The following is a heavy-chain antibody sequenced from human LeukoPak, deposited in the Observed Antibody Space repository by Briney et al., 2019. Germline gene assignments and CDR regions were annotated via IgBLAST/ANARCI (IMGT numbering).Heavy chain of an antibody. CDR2: AGWAGGTT. CDR3: AKELDTMFFDY. Sequence: GGSLRPSCVISGLNFDRYTIHCVRPAPGKGLEWVSLAGWAGGTTYYSDSVRGRFTIARDSGKNSVYLQMNSLTTDDTAFYFCAKELDTMFFDYWGQGALVTVSS. J-gene: IGHJ4*02. V-gene: IGHV3-43*01. CDR1: GLNFDRYT. D-gene: IGHD5-18*01.